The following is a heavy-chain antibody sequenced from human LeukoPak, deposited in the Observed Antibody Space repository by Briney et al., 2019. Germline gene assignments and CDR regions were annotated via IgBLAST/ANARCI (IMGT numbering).Heavy chain of an antibody. D-gene: IGHD6-25*01. J-gene: IGHJ4*02. CDR2: IYSGGNT. V-gene: IGHV3-53*05. CDR3: ARSVSSAGSPFDY. CDR1: GFTVSSNY. Sequence: GGSLRLSCAASGFTVSSNYISWVRQAPGKGLDWVSVIYSGGNTYYADSVKGRFTISRDNSKNTLYLQMNSLRAEDTAVYYCARSVSSAGSPFDYWGQGTLVTVSS.